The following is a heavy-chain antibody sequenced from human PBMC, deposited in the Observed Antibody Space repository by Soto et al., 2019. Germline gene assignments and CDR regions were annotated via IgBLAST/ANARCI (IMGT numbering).Heavy chain of an antibody. CDR3: ASHPPPDFWSGYGIPQAAFDI. CDR1: GGTFSSYA. Sequence: GASVKVSCKASGGTFSSYAISWVRQAPGQGLEWMGGIIPIFGTANYAQKFQGRVTITADESTSTAYMELSSLRSEDTAVYYCASHPPPDFWSGYGIPQAAFDIWGQGTMVTVSS. J-gene: IGHJ3*02. V-gene: IGHV1-69*13. CDR2: IIPIFGTA. D-gene: IGHD3-3*01.